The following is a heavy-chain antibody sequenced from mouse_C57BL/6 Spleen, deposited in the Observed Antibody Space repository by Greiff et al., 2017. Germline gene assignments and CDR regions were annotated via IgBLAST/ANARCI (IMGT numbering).Heavy chain of an antibody. CDR1: GYTFTSYW. CDR2: IDPSDSYT. CDR3: ARGDPQPRDWYFDV. V-gene: IGHV1-50*01. Sequence: VQLQQPGAELVKPGASVKLSCKASGYTFTSYWMQWVKQRPGQGLEWIGEIDPSDSYTNYNQKFKGKATLTVDTSSSTAYMQLSSLTSEDSAVYYCARGDPQPRDWYFDVWGTGTTVTVSS. D-gene: IGHD3-3*01. J-gene: IGHJ1*03.